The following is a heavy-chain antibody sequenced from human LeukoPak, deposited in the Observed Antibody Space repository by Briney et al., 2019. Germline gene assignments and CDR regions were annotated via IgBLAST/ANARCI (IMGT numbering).Heavy chain of an antibody. CDR2: IYTSGST. D-gene: IGHD1-26*01. J-gene: IGHJ2*01. CDR1: GGSISSYY. V-gene: IGHV4-4*07. CDR3: ARGLKSGSYYGYFDL. Sequence: PSETLSLTCTVSGGSISSYYWSWIRQPAGKGLEWIGRIYTSGSTNYNPSLKSRVTISVDKSKNQFCLKLSSVTAADTAVYYCARGLKSGSYYGYFDLWGRGTLVTVSS.